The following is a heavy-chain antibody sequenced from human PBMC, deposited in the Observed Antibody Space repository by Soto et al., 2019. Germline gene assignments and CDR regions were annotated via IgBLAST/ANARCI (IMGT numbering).Heavy chain of an antibody. J-gene: IGHJ6*02. Sequence: QVHLVQSGAEVKKPGASVKVSCKASNETLTTYGISWVRQAPGQGLEWMGWVSGYSGHSSSAQEFQDRVIMTTYTSTNTAYMELRRLTSDDSGVYFCARDSSSSGYYYGMDVWCQGTTASVSS. CDR1: NETLTTYG. V-gene: IGHV1-18*01. CDR3: ARDSSSSGYYYGMDV. CDR2: VSGYSGHS. D-gene: IGHD6-6*01.